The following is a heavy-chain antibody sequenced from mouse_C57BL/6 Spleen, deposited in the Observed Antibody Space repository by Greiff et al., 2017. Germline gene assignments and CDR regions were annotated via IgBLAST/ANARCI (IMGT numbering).Heavy chain of an antibody. Sequence: QVQLQQSGPELVKPGASVKISCKASGYAFSSSWMHWVKQRPGQGLEWIGRIYPGDGDTNYNGKFKGKATLTADKSSSTAYMQLSSLTSEDSAVYACERCGRAYYSNCWGQGTLVTVSA. D-gene: IGHD2-5*01. V-gene: IGHV1-82*01. CDR2: IYPGDGDT. J-gene: IGHJ3*01. CDR1: GYAFSSSW. CDR3: ERCGRAYYSNC.